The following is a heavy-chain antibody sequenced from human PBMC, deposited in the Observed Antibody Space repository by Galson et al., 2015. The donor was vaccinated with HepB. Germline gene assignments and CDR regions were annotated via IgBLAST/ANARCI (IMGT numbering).Heavy chain of an antibody. V-gene: IGHV3-11*06. J-gene: IGHJ4*02. CDR2: ISSSSSYT. D-gene: IGHD3-16*02. Sequence: SLRLSCAASGFTFSYYYMSWIRQAPGKGLEWVSYISSSSSYTNYADSVKGRFTISRDNAKNSLYLQMNSLRAEDTAVYYCARVRGLRLGELSLQGFDYWVQGTLGTVSS. CDR3: ARVRGLRLGELSLQGFDY. CDR1: GFTFSYYY.